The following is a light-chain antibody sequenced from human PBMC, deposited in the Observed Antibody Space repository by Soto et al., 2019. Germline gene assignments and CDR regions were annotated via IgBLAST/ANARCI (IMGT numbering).Light chain of an antibody. Sequence: QSVLTQPPSVSGAPGQRVTISCTGSNSNIGAGYDVHWYQQFPGTAPKLRIYGNINRPSRVPDRFSGSKSGPSASLAITGLQAEDEADYYCQSYDSRLSNYVFGGGTQVTVL. CDR3: QSYDSRLSNYV. J-gene: IGLJ7*01. V-gene: IGLV1-40*01. CDR1: NSNIGAGYD. CDR2: GNI.